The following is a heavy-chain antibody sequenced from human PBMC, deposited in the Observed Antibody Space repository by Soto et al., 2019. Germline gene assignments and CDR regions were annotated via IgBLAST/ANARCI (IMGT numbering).Heavy chain of an antibody. CDR2: ISGGGGST. V-gene: IGHV3-23*01. CDR1: GFTFSLSA. J-gene: IGHJ4*02. Sequence: EVQLLESGGGFVQPGESLRLSCAASGFTFSLSAMSWVRQAPGRGLEWVSSISGGGGSTEYADSVKGRFTISRDNSKYTVHLQMNSLRAEDTAVYYCAKGPEYDILTGCDYWGQGALVTVSS. CDR3: AKGPEYDILTGCDY. D-gene: IGHD3-9*01.